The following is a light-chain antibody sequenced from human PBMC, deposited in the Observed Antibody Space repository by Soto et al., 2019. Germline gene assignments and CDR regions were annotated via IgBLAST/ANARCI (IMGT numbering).Light chain of an antibody. CDR1: QSISSN. CDR3: QQYNNWPFT. Sequence: ERVMTQSPATLSVSPGERATLSCRASQSISSNLAWYQQKPGQAPRLLIYGASTRATGIPARFSGSGSGTEFTLTISSXQSEDFAVYYCQQYNNWPFTFGPGTKVDTK. V-gene: IGKV3-15*01. J-gene: IGKJ3*01. CDR2: GAS.